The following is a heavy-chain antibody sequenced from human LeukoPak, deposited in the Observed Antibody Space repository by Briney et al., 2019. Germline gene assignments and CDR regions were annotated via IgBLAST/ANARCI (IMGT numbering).Heavy chain of an antibody. CDR2: IDKKDNFYAT. V-gene: IGHV3-73*01. Sequence: PGGSLRLSCAASGFTFSGCAIHGVRQSCGKGLEWVGHIDKKDNFYATAYASSVKGRFTISRDNSRNSLYLQMNSLRTEDTAFYYCAKDRLPGGIAVAGTDDGMDVWGQGTTVTVSS. CDR1: GFTFSGCA. CDR3: AKDRLPGGIAVAGTDDGMDV. D-gene: IGHD6-19*01. J-gene: IGHJ6*02.